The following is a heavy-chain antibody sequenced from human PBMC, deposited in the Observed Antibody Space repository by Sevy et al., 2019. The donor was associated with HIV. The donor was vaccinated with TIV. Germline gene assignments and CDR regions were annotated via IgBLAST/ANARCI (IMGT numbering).Heavy chain of an antibody. CDR3: ARWWGTSYYYYYAMDV. J-gene: IGHJ6*02. V-gene: IGHV1-8*01. CDR2: MSPKSGNT. D-gene: IGHD2-8*02. Sequence: ASVKVSCKSSGYTFTSYDIHWVRQATGQGLEWMGWMSPKSGNTGYASKFQGRVTMTRDNSISTAYMELSSLRSEDTAVYYCARWWGTSYYYYYAMDVWGQGTTVTVSS. CDR1: GYTFTSYD.